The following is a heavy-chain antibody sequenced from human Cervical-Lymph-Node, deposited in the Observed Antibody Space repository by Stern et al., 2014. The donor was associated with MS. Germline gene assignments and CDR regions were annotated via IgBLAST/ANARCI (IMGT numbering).Heavy chain of an antibody. CDR1: GGSISSYY. Sequence: QLQLQESGPGLVKPSETLSLTCTVSGGSISSYYWSWIRQPPGKGLEWIVYIYYSGSTNYNPSLKSRVTISVDTSKNQFSLKLSSVTAADTAVYYCARAYGDYYFDYWGQGTLVTVSS. CDR3: ARAYGDYYFDY. J-gene: IGHJ4*02. V-gene: IGHV4-59*01. CDR2: IYYSGST. D-gene: IGHD4-17*01.